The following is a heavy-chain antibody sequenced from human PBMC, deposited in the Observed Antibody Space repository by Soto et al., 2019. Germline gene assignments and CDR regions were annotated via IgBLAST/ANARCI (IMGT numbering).Heavy chain of an antibody. CDR3: ARVPYYYGSGSYYNPDY. D-gene: IGHD3-10*01. CDR1: GFTFSSYE. Sequence: EAQLVQSGGDLVQPGGSLRLSCAASGFTFSSYEMVWVRQTPGQGLEWVSYISDSGGTRHYADSVKGRFIISRDNAKNSLYLQMDNLRGEDTAVYYCARVPYYYGSGSYYNPDYWGQGTLVTVSS. V-gene: IGHV3-48*03. CDR2: ISDSGGTR. J-gene: IGHJ4*02.